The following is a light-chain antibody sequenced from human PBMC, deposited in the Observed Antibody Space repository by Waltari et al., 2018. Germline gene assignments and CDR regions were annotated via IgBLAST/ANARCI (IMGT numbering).Light chain of an antibody. CDR3: ALYMGGGIWV. V-gene: IGLV8-61*01. CDR2: KAN. CDR1: SGPISATSY. Sequence: QTVVTQEPSLSVYPGGTVPLTCALTSGPISATSYATWYQQTPGQAPRTLVYKANTRSSGVPDRFSGSILENKAALTITGAQADDECDYYCALYMGGGIWVFGGGTKLTVL. J-gene: IGLJ3*02.